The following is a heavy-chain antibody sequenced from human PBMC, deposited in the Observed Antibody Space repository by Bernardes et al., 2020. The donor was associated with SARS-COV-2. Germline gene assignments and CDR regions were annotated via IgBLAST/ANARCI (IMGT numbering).Heavy chain of an antibody. CDR1: GGSLSGYY. J-gene: IGHJ2*01. CDR3: ARAVWGIWYLDL. D-gene: IGHD3-16*01. V-gene: IGHV4-34*01. CDR2: INYSGST. Sequence: SETLSLTCAVSGGSLSGYYWYWIRQPPGPGLELIGEINYSGSTNSNPSLKSRVTISVDTSKNQFSLKLSSVTAADTAVYYCARAVWGIWYLDLWGRGTLVTVYS.